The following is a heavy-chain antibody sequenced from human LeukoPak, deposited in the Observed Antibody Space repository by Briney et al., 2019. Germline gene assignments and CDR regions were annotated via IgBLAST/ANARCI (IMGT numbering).Heavy chain of an antibody. D-gene: IGHD5-12*01. Sequence: SVKVSCKASGGTFSSYAISWVRQAPGQGLEWMGGIIPIFGTANYAQKFQGRVTMTTDTSTSAAYMELRSLRSDDTAVYYCARSPGRATTHADYWGQGTLVTVSS. J-gene: IGHJ4*02. CDR2: IIPIFGTA. V-gene: IGHV1-69*05. CDR3: ARSPGRATTHADY. CDR1: GGTFSSYA.